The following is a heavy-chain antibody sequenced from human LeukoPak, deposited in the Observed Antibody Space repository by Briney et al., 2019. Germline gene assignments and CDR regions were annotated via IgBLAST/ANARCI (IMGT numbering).Heavy chain of an antibody. Sequence: SETLSLTCTVSGGSISSGSYYWSWIRQPAGKGLEWIGRIYTSGSTNYNPSLKSRVTISVDTSKNQFSLKLSSVTAADTAVYYCARGEGILYDYWGQGTLVTVSS. D-gene: IGHD3-10*01. CDR3: ARGEGILYDY. CDR1: GGSISSGSYY. V-gene: IGHV4-61*02. J-gene: IGHJ4*02. CDR2: IYTSGST.